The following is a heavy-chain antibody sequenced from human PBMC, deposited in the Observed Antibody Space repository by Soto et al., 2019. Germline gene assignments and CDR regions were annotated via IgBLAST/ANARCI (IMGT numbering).Heavy chain of an antibody. CDR3: ARPSMLASGTY. D-gene: IGHD6-13*01. Sequence: GGSLRLSXVASGFIFRDYAMSWVRQAPGKGLEWVAAILGNGGDTGYADSVKGRFTISRDNSQNTLYLRLDSLGDEDTAVYYCARPSMLASGTYWGQGTLVTVSS. CDR2: ILGNGGDT. V-gene: IGHV3-23*01. J-gene: IGHJ4*02. CDR1: GFIFRDYA.